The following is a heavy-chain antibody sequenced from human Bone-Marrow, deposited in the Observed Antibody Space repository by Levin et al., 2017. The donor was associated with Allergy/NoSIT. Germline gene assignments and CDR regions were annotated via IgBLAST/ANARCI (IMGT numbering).Heavy chain of an antibody. CDR1: GFTFSSYA. CDR2: ISGSGGST. CDR3: ATDYDILTGYYPAGRDY. J-gene: IGHJ4*02. V-gene: IGHV3-23*01. Sequence: GESLKISCAASGFTFSSYAMSWVRQAPGKGLEWVSAISGSGGSTYYADSVKGRFTISRDNSKNTLYLQMNSLRAEDTAVYYCATDYDILTGYYPAGRDYWGQGTLVTVSS. D-gene: IGHD3-9*01.